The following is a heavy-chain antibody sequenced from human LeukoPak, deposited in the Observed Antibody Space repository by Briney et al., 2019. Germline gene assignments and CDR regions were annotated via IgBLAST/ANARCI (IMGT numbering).Heavy chain of an antibody. CDR3: ARHKWDSSGYYYLWYFDL. Sequence: PSETLSLTCTVSGGSISSSSYYWGWIRHPPGKGLEWIGRIYYSGSTYYNPSLKSRVTISVDTSKNQFSLKLSSVTAADTAVYYCARHKWDSSGYYYLWYFDLWGRGTLVTVSS. CDR2: IYYSGST. V-gene: IGHV4-39*01. J-gene: IGHJ2*01. CDR1: GGSISSSSYY. D-gene: IGHD3-22*01.